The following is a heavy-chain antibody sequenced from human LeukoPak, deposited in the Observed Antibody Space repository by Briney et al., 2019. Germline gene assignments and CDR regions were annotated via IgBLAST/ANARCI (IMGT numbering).Heavy chain of an antibody. CDR1: GYTFTSYY. V-gene: IGHV1-69*13. CDR3: ARGNYDFAPVRLMDV. Sequence: ASVKVSCKASGYTFTSYYMHWVRQAPGQGLEWMGGIIPIFGTANYAQKFQGRVTITADESTSTAYMELSSLRSEDTAVYYCARGNYDFAPVRLMDVWGQGTTVTVSS. J-gene: IGHJ6*02. CDR2: IIPIFGTA. D-gene: IGHD3-3*01.